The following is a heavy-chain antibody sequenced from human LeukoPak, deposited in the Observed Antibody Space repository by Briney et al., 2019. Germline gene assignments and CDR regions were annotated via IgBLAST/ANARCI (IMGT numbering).Heavy chain of an antibody. D-gene: IGHD4-23*01. CDR2: ISSSGSTI. CDR1: GFTFSSYE. Sequence: GGSLRLSCAASGFTFSSYEMNWVRQAPGKGLEWVSYISSSGSTIYYADSVKGRFTISRDNAKNSLYLQMNSLRAEDTAVYYCAKAVNYGGNSRFDYWGQGTLVTVSS. CDR3: AKAVNYGGNSRFDY. J-gene: IGHJ4*02. V-gene: IGHV3-48*03.